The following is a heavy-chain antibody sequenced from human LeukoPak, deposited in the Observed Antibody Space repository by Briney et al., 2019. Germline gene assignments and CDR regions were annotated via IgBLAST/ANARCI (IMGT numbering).Heavy chain of an antibody. J-gene: IGHJ4*02. V-gene: IGHV1-2*02. D-gene: IGHD5-12*01. CDR3: ARHYSGYDNFDY. CDR1: GYTFTGYY. CDR2: INPNSGDT. Sequence: ASVTVSCKASGYTFTGYYMHWVRQAPGQGLEWMGWINPNSGDTKYAQRFQGRVTMTSDTSISTVYMEVRWLRSDDTAVYYCARHYSGYDNFDYWGQGTLVTVSS.